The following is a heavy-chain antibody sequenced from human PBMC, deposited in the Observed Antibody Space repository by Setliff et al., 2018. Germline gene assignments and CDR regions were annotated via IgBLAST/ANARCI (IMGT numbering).Heavy chain of an antibody. CDR3: ARGRNIAARLLDS. CDR1: GGTFSDYH. V-gene: IGHV4-34*01. D-gene: IGHD6-6*01. Sequence: SETLSLTCAAYGGTFSDYHWTWIRQSPEKGLEWIGEINHRGSTNYNPSLKSRVTISIDTSRDQFSLKLISMIAADTAVYCCARGRNIAARLLDSWGQGTLVTVSS. CDR2: INHRGST. J-gene: IGHJ4*02.